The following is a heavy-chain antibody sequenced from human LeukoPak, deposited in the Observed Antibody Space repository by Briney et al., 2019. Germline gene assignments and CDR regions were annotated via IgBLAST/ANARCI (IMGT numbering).Heavy chain of an antibody. D-gene: IGHD4-11*01. V-gene: IGHV4-39*07. J-gene: IGHJ3*02. Sequence: SETLSLTCTVSGGSISSSSYYWGWIRQPPGKGLEWIGSIYSGGRIHYNPSLKSRVTISVDTSKNHLSLKLTSVTAADTAVYYCARAPWAYGNYVHAFDIWGQGTMVTVSS. CDR1: GGSISSSSYY. CDR2: IYSGGRI. CDR3: ARAPWAYGNYVHAFDI.